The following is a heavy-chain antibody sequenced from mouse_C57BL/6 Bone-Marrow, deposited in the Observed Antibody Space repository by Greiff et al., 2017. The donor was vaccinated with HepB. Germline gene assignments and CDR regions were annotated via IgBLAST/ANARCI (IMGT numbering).Heavy chain of an antibody. J-gene: IGHJ3*01. CDR3: AREDDYGAWFAY. CDR2: IYPGSGST. CDR1: GYTFTSYW. V-gene: IGHV1-55*01. D-gene: IGHD2-4*01. Sequence: VQLKQPGAELVKPGASVKMSCKASGYTFTSYWITWVKQRPGQGLEWIGDIYPGSGSTNYNEKFKSKATLTVDTSSSTAYMQLSSLTSEDSAVYYCAREDDYGAWFAYWGQGTLVTVSA.